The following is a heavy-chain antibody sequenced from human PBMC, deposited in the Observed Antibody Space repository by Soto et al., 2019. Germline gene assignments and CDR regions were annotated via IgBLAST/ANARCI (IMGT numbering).Heavy chain of an antibody. J-gene: IGHJ4*02. CDR2: ISPYTGNT. CDR3: ARLGWELLSGRRYFDY. V-gene: IGHV1-18*04. D-gene: IGHD1-26*01. Sequence: QVLLVQSGPEVKKPGASIKVSCKTSGYTFSDFALTWVRQAPDQGLEWLGWISPYTGNTNYAQRLQDRVTMTTDTSTSIAYLELRSLRSDDTAVYYCARLGWELLSGRRYFDYWGQGTLVTVSS. CDR1: GYTFSDFA.